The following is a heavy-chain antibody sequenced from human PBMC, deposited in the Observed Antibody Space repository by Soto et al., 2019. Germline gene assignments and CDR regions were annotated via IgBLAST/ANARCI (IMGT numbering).Heavy chain of an antibody. V-gene: IGHV4-38-2*01. CDR2: IHQSGSP. CDR3: LILVPRGIIRDIDS. D-gene: IGHD3-10*01. J-gene: IGHJ4*02. CDR1: NFSRSKEYY. Sequence: ETLYLTCAVSNFSRSKEYYWGWIRQPPGKGLEWIGSIHQSGSPYYNPSLKSRLTISIDMSKKQFSLRLSSVTAADTAVYYCLILVPRGIIRDIDSCGQGSLVT.